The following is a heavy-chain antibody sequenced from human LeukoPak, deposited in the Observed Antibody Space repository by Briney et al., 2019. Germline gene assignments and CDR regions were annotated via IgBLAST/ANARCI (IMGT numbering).Heavy chain of an antibody. CDR3: ARSLIPGRWYFDL. CDR2: ISTDGSYK. Sequence: RRCLRLSCAVSGFTFSSFAFRWVRQAPGKGLEWVAAISTDGSYKYHGDSVKGRFTISRDNPMNTLYLQMNGLGPDDTAVYYCARSLIPGRWYFDLWGRGTLVTVSS. V-gene: IGHV3-30*04. D-gene: IGHD3-16*01. J-gene: IGHJ2*01. CDR1: GFTFSSFA.